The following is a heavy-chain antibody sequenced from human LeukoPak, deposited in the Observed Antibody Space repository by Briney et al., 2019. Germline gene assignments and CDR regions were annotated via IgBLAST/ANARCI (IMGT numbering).Heavy chain of an antibody. CDR2: IIPIFGTA. Sequence: SVTASCKASGGTFSSYAISWVRQAPGQGLEWMGGIIPIFGTANYAQKFQGRVTITADESTSTAYMELSSLRSEDTAVYYCAGGADVGLYTFDYWGQGTLVTVSS. J-gene: IGHJ4*02. CDR3: AGGADVGLYTFDY. CDR1: GGTFSSYA. V-gene: IGHV1-69*13. D-gene: IGHD2-2*02.